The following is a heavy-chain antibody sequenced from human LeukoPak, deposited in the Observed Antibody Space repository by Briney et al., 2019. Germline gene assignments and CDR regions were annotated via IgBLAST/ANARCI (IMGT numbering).Heavy chain of an antibody. J-gene: IGHJ3*02. CDR3: ARLDSPADAFDI. D-gene: IGHD3-22*01. CDR1: GGSISSSNDY. V-gene: IGHV4-39*01. CDR2: IYYSGST. Sequence: KPSETLPLPCTVSGGSISSSNDYWGGTCQPPGKGLEWYESIYYSGSTYYNPSLKSRVTISVETSKNQFSLKLSPVPAAGLAFSSGARLDSPADAFDIWGQGTKVTVSP.